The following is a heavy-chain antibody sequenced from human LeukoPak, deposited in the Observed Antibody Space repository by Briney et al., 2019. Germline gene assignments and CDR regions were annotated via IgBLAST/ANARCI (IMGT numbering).Heavy chain of an antibody. CDR2: IYTSGST. Sequence: SQTLSLTCTVSGGSISSSNYYWNWIRQPAGKGLEWIGRIYTSGSTKYNPSLKSRVTISVDTSKKQFSLKLTSVTAADTAVYYRARTYCGGDCRGYYYSYYMDVWGKGTTVTISS. CDR1: GGSISSSNYY. CDR3: ARTYCGGDCRGYYYSYYMDV. J-gene: IGHJ6*03. D-gene: IGHD2-21*02. V-gene: IGHV4-61*02.